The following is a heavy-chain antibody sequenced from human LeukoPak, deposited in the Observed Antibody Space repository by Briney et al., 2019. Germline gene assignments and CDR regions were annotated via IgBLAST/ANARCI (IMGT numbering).Heavy chain of an antibody. J-gene: IGHJ4*02. CDR3: ARGAISGWFNYVDY. D-gene: IGHD6-19*01. CDR2: IYYSGST. CDR1: GGSISSSSYY. Sequence: PSETLSLTCTVSGGSISSSSYYWGWIRQPPGKGLEWIGSIYYSGSTYYNPSLKSRVTISVDTSKNQFSLKLSSVTAADTAVYYCARGAISGWFNYVDYWGQGTLLTVSS. V-gene: IGHV4-39*07.